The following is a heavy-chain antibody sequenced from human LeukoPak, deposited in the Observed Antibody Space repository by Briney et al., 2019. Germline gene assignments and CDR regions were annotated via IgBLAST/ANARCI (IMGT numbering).Heavy chain of an antibody. V-gene: IGHV3-23*01. D-gene: IGHD1-26*01. Sequence: GGSLRLSCAASGFTFSSYAMSWVRQAPGKGLEWVSAISGSGGSTYYADSVKGRFTISRDNSKNTLYLQMNSLRAEDTAVYYCATAPNPGSYWTNHYGMDVWGQGTRSPSP. CDR1: GFTFSSYA. CDR3: ATAPNPGSYWTNHYGMDV. J-gene: IGHJ6*02. CDR2: ISGSGGST.